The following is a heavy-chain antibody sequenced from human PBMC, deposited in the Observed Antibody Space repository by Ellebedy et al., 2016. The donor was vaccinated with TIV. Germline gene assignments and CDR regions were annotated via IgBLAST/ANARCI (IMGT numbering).Heavy chain of an antibody. CDR1: GYIFSDYA. V-gene: IGHV1-3*01. Sequence: ASVKVSCKASGYIFSDYAMHWVRQAPGQGLEWMGWINAGNGKTKYSQNFQDRITITRDTSASTAYMELSSLRSEDTAVYYCARDQGYRSLPDDFWGQGTLVTVSS. D-gene: IGHD5-24*01. CDR2: INAGNGKT. CDR3: ARDQGYRSLPDDF. J-gene: IGHJ4*02.